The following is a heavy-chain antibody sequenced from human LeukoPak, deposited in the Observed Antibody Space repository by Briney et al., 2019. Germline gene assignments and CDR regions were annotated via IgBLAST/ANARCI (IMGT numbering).Heavy chain of an antibody. D-gene: IGHD6-19*01. Sequence: GGSLRLSCAASGFTFGSYSRSWVHQAPGKGLEWVSSISGSGDNTYYADSVKGRFTISRDNAKNSLYLQMNSLRAEDTAVYYCARDVSYSSGWYPRGDAFDIWGQGTMVTVSS. J-gene: IGHJ3*02. CDR2: ISGSGDNT. V-gene: IGHV3-23*01. CDR3: ARDVSYSSGWYPRGDAFDI. CDR1: GFTFGSYS.